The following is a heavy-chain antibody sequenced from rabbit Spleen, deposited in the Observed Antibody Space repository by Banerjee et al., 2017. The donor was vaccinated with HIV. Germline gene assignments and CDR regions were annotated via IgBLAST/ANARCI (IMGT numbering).Heavy chain of an antibody. CDR2: IDPLFGST. CDR1: GFSFSSGYY. V-gene: IGHV1S43*01. J-gene: IGHJ4*01. Sequence: QEQLVESGGGLVKPGASLTLTCTASGFSFSSGYYICWVRQAPGKGLEWIGYIDPLFGSTYYASWVNGRFSISRENTQNTVSLQLNSLTAADTATYFCVRDKASTSGDYGPYYFDLWGPGTLVTVS. D-gene: IGHD1-1*01. CDR3: VRDKASTSGDYGPYYFDL.